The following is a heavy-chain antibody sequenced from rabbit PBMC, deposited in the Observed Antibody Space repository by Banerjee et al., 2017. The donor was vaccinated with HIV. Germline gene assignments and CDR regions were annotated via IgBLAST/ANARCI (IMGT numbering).Heavy chain of an antibody. CDR1: GLDFSRYF. Sequence: QLEESGGGLVQPGGSLKLSCKASGLDFSRYFMSWVRQAPGKGLEWIGWISSGGSIYYASWVNGRLTISANNAQNTVDLQMNSLTAADTATYFCARIGGYAGYFKLRGPGTLVTVS. V-gene: IGHV1S7*01. J-gene: IGHJ4*01. D-gene: IGHD4-2*01. CDR2: ISSGGSI. CDR3: ARIGGYAGYFKL.